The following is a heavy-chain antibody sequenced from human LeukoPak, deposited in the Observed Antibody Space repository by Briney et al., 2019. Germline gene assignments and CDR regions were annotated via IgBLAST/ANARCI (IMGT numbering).Heavy chain of an antibody. CDR2: IDHTGST. J-gene: IGHJ4*02. CDR1: DDSISIYY. Sequence: SETLSLTCSVSDDSISIYYWSWIRQPPGKGLEWIGYIDHTGSTNYNPSLNSRVTISVDTSKNQFSLKLSSVTAADTAVYYCARWSFGELFFDYWGQGTLVTVSS. D-gene: IGHD3-10*01. V-gene: IGHV4-59*08. CDR3: ARWSFGELFFDY.